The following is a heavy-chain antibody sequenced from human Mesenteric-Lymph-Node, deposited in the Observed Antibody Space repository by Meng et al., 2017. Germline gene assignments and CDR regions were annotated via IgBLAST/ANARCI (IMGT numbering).Heavy chain of an antibody. D-gene: IGHD3-10*01. V-gene: IGHV3-30*04. J-gene: IGHJ3*02. CDR3: ATGNYHAFDI. Sequence: GESLKISCAASGFTFSSYAMHWVRQAPGKGLEWVAVISYDGSNKYYADSVKGRFTISRDNSKNTLYLQMNSLRAEDTAVYYCATGNYHAFDIWGQGTMVTVSS. CDR2: ISYDGSNK. CDR1: GFTFSSYA.